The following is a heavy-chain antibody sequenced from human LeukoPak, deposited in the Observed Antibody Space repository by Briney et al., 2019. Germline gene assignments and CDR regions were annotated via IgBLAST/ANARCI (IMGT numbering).Heavy chain of an antibody. D-gene: IGHD1-26*01. J-gene: IGHJ6*02. CDR1: GGSISSYY. Sequence: KPSETLSLTCTVSGGSISSYYWSWIRQPPGKGLEWIGYIYYSGSTNYNPSLKSRVTISVDTSKNQFSLKLSPVTAADTAVYYCASSTGATYYYGMDVWGQGTTVTVSS. V-gene: IGHV4-59*01. CDR3: ASSTGATYYYGMDV. CDR2: IYYSGST.